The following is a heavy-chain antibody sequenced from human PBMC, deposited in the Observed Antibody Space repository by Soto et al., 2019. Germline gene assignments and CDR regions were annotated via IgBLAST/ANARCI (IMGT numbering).Heavy chain of an antibody. CDR2: IYPGDPDT. Sequence: GESLKISCKVFGYSFTSYWIGWVRQMPGKGLEWMGIIYPGDPDTRYSPSFQGQVTISADKSISTAYLQWSSLKASDTAMYYCAGGGVRGVITRTRDYYGMDVWGQGTTVTVSS. D-gene: IGHD3-10*01. V-gene: IGHV5-51*01. CDR3: AGGGVRGVITRTRDYYGMDV. CDR1: GYSFTSYW. J-gene: IGHJ6*02.